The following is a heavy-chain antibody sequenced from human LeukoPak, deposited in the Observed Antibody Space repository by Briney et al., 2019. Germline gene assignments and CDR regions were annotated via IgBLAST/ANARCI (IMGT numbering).Heavy chain of an antibody. V-gene: IGHV3-30*03. D-gene: IGHD5-24*01. CDR3: ARPRDGYNHGAFDI. CDR2: ISYDGSDT. J-gene: IGHJ3*02. Sequence: PGGSLRLSCAASGFTFSSYGMHWVRQAPGKGLEWVALISYDGSDTHYADSVKGRFSISRDNSKNTVYLQMNSLRAEDTAVYYCARPRDGYNHGAFDIWGQGTMVTVSS. CDR1: GFTFSSYG.